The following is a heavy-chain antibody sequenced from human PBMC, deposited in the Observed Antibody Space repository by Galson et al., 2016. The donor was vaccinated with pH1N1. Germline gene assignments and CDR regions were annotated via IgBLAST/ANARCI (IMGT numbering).Heavy chain of an antibody. Sequence: SVKVSCKASGYTFTTSPMNWVRQAPGQRLEWLGLINTNTGNPTYARSIAGRFVFSLDTSVSTTYLQISSLKAEDTAIYYCARGSYYQSYYYSMDVWGTGTTVTVSS. CDR2: INTNTGNP. J-gene: IGHJ6*03. CDR1: GYTFTTSP. D-gene: IGHD3-10*01. V-gene: IGHV7-4-1*02. CDR3: ARGSYYQSYYYSMDV.